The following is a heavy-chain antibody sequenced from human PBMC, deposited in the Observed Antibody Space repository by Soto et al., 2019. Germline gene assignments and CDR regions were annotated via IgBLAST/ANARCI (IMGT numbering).Heavy chain of an antibody. V-gene: IGHV1-69*01. CDR1: GGTFSSYA. CDR3: AREVFFGEQLPYYFDY. CDR2: IIPIFGTA. Sequence: QVQLVQSGAEVKKPGSSVKVSCKASGGTFSSYAISWVRQAPGQGLEWMRGIIPIFGTANYAQKFQGRVTITADESTSTAYMELSSLRSEDTAVYYCAREVFFGEQLPYYFDYWGQGTLVTVSS. J-gene: IGHJ4*02. D-gene: IGHD3-10*01.